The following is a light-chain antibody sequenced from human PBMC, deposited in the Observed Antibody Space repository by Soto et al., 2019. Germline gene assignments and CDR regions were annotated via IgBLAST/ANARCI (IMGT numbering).Light chain of an antibody. CDR2: KVS. V-gene: IGKV2-30*01. CDR3: VQGTHQATFP. J-gene: IGKJ2*01. Sequence: DVVMTQSPLSLPVTLGQPASISCRSSQSLVYSDVNTYLNWFQQMTGQSQRRLISKVSNRDSEVPDRFGVSEPCTDFTLNISRVEAVDGGVYYCVQGTHQATFPFGQGTKLDSK. CDR1: QSLVYSDVNTY.